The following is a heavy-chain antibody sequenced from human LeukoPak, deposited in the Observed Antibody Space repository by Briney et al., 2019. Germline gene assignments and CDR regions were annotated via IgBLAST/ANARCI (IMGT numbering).Heavy chain of an antibody. J-gene: IGHJ4*02. CDR2: INPNSGGT. V-gene: IGHV1-2*02. Sequence: GASVKVSCKASGYTFTGYYMHWVRQAPGQGLEWMGWINPNSGGTNYAQKFQGRVTMTRDTSISTAYMELSRMRYDDTAVYYCAREVPYSSGWFWGYWGQGTLVTVSS. CDR3: AREVPYSSGWFWGY. D-gene: IGHD6-19*01. CDR1: GYTFTGYY.